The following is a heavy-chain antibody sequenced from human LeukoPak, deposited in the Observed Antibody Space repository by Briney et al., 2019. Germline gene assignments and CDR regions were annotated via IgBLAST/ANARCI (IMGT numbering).Heavy chain of an antibody. CDR3: ARVRRDGYNWGAFDI. CDR1: GYTFTGYY. V-gene: IGHV1-2*06. D-gene: IGHD5-24*01. J-gene: IGHJ3*02. Sequence: GASVKVSCKASGYTFTGYYMHWVRQAPGQGLEWMGRINPNSGGTNYAQKFQGRVPMTRDTSISTAYMELSRLRSDDTAVYYCARVRRDGYNWGAFDIWGQGTMVTVSS. CDR2: INPNSGGT.